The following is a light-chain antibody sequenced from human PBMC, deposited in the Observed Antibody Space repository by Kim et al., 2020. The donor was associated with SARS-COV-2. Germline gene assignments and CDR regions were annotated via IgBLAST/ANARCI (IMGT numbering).Light chain of an antibody. CDR3: QQYHYWPYT. CDR2: GAF. V-gene: IGKV3-15*01. Sequence: SVSPGVRATPSGRASKSGTNNLAWYQQSPGQPARRLIYGAFTRATGIPARFSGSGSGTEFTLTISSLQSEDLAVYHCQQYHYWPYTFGQGTKLEI. CDR1: KSGTNN. J-gene: IGKJ2*01.